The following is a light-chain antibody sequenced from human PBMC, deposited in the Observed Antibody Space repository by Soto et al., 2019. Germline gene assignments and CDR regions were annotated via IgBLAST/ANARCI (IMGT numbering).Light chain of an antibody. CDR3: QQYTNWRT. J-gene: IGKJ1*01. CDR1: QNVRSN. Sequence: EIVMTQSPATLSVSPGGGASLSCRASQNVRSNLAWYQQRSGQAPRLLIYGASTRATGIPTRFSGSGSGTEFTLTISSLQSEDFAAYYCQQYTNWRTFGQGTKVEIK. V-gene: IGKV3-15*01. CDR2: GAS.